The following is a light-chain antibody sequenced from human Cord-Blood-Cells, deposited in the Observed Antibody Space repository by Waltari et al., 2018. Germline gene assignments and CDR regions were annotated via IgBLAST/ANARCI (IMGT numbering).Light chain of an antibody. CDR1: NLRDKY. Sequence: SFELTQPPSVSVSPGQTASITCSGDNLRDKYACWYQQKPGQSPVLVIYQDRKRPSGIPERFSGSNSGNTATLTISGTQAMDEADYYCQAWDSSTAVFGGGTKLTVL. V-gene: IGLV3-1*01. J-gene: IGLJ2*01. CDR3: QAWDSSTAV. CDR2: QDR.